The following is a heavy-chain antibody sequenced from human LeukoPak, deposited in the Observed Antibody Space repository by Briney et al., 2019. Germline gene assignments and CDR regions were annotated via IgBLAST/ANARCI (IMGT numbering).Heavy chain of an antibody. CDR3: ARDLRGDYGDFFYYYYGMDV. V-gene: IGHV1-46*01. J-gene: IGHJ6*02. Sequence: GASVKVSCKASGYTFTSYYMHWVRQAPGQGLEWMGIINPSGGSTSYAQKFQGRVTMTRDTSTSTVYMELSSLRSEDTAVYYCARDLRGDYGDFFYYYYGMDVWGQGTTVTVSS. CDR2: INPSGGST. CDR1: GYTFTSYY. D-gene: IGHD4-17*01.